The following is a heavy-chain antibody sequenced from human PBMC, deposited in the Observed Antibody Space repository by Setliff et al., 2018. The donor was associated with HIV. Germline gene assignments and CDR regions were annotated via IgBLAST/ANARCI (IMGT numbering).Heavy chain of an antibody. Sequence: SETLSLTCTVSGGSISSGGYYWSWIRQHPGKGLEWIGYIYYSGSTYYNPSLKSRVTISVDTSKNQFSLKLSSVTAADTAVYYCAREGGYYYDSSVYSPHDAFDIWGQGTMVTVSS. CDR2: IYYSGST. V-gene: IGHV4-31*02. CDR1: GGSISSGGYY. D-gene: IGHD3-22*01. CDR3: AREGGYYYDSSVYSPHDAFDI. J-gene: IGHJ3*02.